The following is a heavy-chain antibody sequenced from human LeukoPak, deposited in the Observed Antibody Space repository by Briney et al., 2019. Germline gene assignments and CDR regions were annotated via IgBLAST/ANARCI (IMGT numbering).Heavy chain of an antibody. D-gene: IGHD6-13*01. J-gene: IGHJ4*02. V-gene: IGHV3-21*01. CDR3: ARVSRLAYSSSWYLDF. CDR1: GFTFTSYG. CDR2: IGSGSRYI. Sequence: GGSLRLSCAASGFTFTSYGMNWVRQAPGKGLEWVSSIGSGSRYIYYADSLKGRFTVSRDNAKNSLYLQMNSLRAEDTAVYYCARVSRLAYSSSWYLDFWGQGTLVTVSS.